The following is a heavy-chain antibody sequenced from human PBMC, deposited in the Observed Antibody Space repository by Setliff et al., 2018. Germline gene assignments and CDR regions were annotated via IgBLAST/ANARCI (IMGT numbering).Heavy chain of an antibody. Sequence: LSLTCAVYGGSFSGYYWSWVRQAPGKGLEWVSVISGSGGSTYYADSVKGRFTISRDNVKNSLFLQMNSLRAEDTAVYYCVRDLHWGFDYWGLGTLVTVSS. V-gene: IGHV3-11*04. CDR1: GGSFSGYY. CDR3: VRDLHWGFDY. D-gene: IGHD7-27*01. J-gene: IGHJ4*02. CDR2: ISGSGGST.